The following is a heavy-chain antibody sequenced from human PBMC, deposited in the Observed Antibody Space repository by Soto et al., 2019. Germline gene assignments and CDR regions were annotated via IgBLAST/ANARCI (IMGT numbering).Heavy chain of an antibody. J-gene: IGHJ5*02. V-gene: IGHV3-30-3*01. CDR1: GFTFSSYA. CDR2: ISYDGSNK. Sequence: GGSLRLSCAASGFTFSSYAMHWVRQAPGKGLEWVAVISYDGSNKYYADSVKGRFTISRDNSKNTLYLQMNSLRAEDTAVYYCAREAIPMVRGVNNWFDPWGQGTLVTVSS. CDR3: AREAIPMVRGVNNWFDP. D-gene: IGHD3-10*01.